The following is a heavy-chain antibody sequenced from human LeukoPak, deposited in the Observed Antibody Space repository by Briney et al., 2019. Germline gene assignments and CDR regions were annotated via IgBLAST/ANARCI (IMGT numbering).Heavy chain of an antibody. CDR1: GMTFSIYN. V-gene: IGHV3-21*01. CDR3: ARDPYSGSYGNYYYYFMDV. J-gene: IGHJ6*03. Sequence: GVTLGRSCAASGMTFSIYNLSMVRKAPGKGLEWVSSITSGSSYLYYADSVKGRFTISSDNATNSLYLQLNSMRAEDTAVYYCARDPYSGSYGNYYYYFMDVWGKGTTVTISS. CDR2: ITSGSSYL. D-gene: IGHD1-26*01.